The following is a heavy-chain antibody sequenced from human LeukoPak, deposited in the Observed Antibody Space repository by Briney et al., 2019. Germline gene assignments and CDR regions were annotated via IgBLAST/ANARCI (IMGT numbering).Heavy chain of an antibody. V-gene: IGHV3-53*01. D-gene: IGHD6-19*01. Sequence: GGSLRLSCAASGFTVSSNYMSWVRQAPGKGLEWVSVIYSGGSTYYADSVKGRFTISRDNSKNTLYLQMNSLRAEDTAVYYCARAPFLGVAVAGTAGTCFDYWGQGTLVTVSS. J-gene: IGHJ4*02. CDR3: ARAPFLGVAVAGTAGTCFDY. CDR2: IYSGGST. CDR1: GFTVSSNY.